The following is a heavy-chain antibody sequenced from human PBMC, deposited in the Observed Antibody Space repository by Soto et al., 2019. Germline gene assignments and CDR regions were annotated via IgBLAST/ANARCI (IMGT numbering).Heavy chain of an antibody. CDR1: GGSISSSSYY. D-gene: IGHD6-6*01. V-gene: IGHV4-39*01. Sequence: PSETLSLTCTVSGGSISSSSYYWGWIRQPPGKGLEWIGSIYYSGSTYYNPSLKSRVTISVDTSKNQFSLKLSSVTAADMAVYYCARQGELAARDYWGQGTLVTVSS. CDR3: ARQGELAARDY. J-gene: IGHJ4*02. CDR2: IYYSGST.